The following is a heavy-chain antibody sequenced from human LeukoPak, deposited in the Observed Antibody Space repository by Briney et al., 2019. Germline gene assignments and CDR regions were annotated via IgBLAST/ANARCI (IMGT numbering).Heavy chain of an antibody. D-gene: IGHD1-26*01. V-gene: IGHV3-7*01. CDR3: ARDPVEWVLLLDY. CDR2: MNIDGSEK. Sequence: GGSLRLFCAASGFTFSNYWMGWVRQAPGKRLEWVANMNIDGSEKYYADSVKGRFSISRDNARNSVYLQMASLRVEDTAVYYCARDPVEWVLLLDYWGQGTLVTVSS. CDR1: GFTFSNYW. J-gene: IGHJ4*02.